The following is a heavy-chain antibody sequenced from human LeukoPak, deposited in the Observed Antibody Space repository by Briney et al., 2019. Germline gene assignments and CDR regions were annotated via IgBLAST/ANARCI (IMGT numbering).Heavy chain of an antibody. Sequence: SETLSLTCAVYGGSFSGYYWSWIRQPPGKGLEWIGEINHSGSTNYNPSLKSRVTISVDTSKNQFSLKLSSVTAADTAVYYCAVAHRYVFLKTNLDYYGRDVWGKGTTVTVSS. V-gene: IGHV4-34*01. CDR2: INHSGST. CDR3: AVAHRYVFLKTNLDYYGRDV. J-gene: IGHJ6*04. CDR1: GGSFSGYY. D-gene: IGHD3/OR15-3a*01.